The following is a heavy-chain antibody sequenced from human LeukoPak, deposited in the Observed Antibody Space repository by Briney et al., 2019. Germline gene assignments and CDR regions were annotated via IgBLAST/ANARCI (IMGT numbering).Heavy chain of an antibody. V-gene: IGHV3-7*01. Sequence: GGSLRLSCVGSGFSFRSHWVNWVRQSPGKGLEWVANINPDGSDKYYVDSARGGFTFSRENAKNSAFLQMNSLRAEDPAIYYCATISAQTFDIWGQGTLVSVSS. J-gene: IGHJ3*02. CDR3: ATISAQTFDI. CDR2: INPDGSDK. D-gene: IGHD5-24*01. CDR1: GFSFRSHW.